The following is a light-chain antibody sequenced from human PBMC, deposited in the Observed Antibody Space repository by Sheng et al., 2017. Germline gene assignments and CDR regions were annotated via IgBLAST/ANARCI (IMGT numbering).Light chain of an antibody. CDR1: QTITNY. J-gene: IGKJ1*01. CDR3: QQTYSIPWT. V-gene: IGKV1-39*01. CDR2: AAS. Sequence: DIQMTQSPSSLSASVGDRVTITCRASQRASQTITNYLNWYQQKPGKAPELLIYAASTLQSGVPSRFSGSGSGTDFTLTISSLQPEDFAAYYCQQTYSIPWTFGQGTKLEIK.